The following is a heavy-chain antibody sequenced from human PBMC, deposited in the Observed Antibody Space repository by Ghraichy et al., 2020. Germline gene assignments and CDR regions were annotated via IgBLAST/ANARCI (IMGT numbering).Heavy chain of an antibody. CDR2: ISGSGGST. CDR3: AKDLLDNDILTGYYNFDAFDI. Sequence: GGSLRLSCAASGFTFSSYAMSWVRQAPGKGLEWVSAISGSGGSTYYADSVKGRFTISRDNSKNTLYLQINSLRAEDTAVYYCAKDLLDNDILTGYYNFDAFDIWGQGTMVTVSS. D-gene: IGHD3-9*01. V-gene: IGHV3-23*01. CDR1: GFTFSSYA. J-gene: IGHJ3*02.